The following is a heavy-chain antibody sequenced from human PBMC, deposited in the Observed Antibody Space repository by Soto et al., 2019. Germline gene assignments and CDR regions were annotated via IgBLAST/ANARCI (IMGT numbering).Heavy chain of an antibody. D-gene: IGHD2-15*01. V-gene: IGHV4-30-2*01. J-gene: IGHJ4*02. CDR3: ASVQVVAGQH. CDR1: GASISSGGYS. CDR2: IYHSGST. Sequence: QLQLQESGSGLVKPSQTLSLPCADSGASISSGGYSWSWIRQPPGKGLEWIGYIYHSGSTDYNPSLKSRVSISVDRSKNHFSLKQSSVTAVDTAVYYCASVQVVAGQHGGQGTQVTVSS.